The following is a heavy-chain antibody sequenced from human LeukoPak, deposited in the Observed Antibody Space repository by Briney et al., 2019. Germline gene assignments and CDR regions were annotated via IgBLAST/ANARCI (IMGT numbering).Heavy chain of an antibody. CDR3: ARVSSSCSSTSCSDAFDI. D-gene: IGHD2-2*01. Sequence: SETLSLTCAVSGGSISSSNWWSWVRQPPGKGLEWIGYIYYSGSTNYNPSLKSRVTISVDTSKNQFSLKLSSVTAADTAVYYCARVSSSCSSTSCSDAFDIWGQGTMVTVSS. V-gene: IGHV4-4*02. CDR2: IYYSGST. CDR1: GGSISSSNW. J-gene: IGHJ3*02.